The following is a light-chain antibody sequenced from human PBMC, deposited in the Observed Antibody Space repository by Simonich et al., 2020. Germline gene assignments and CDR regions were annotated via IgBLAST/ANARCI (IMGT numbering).Light chain of an antibody. J-gene: IGKJ2*01. CDR3: QQYGSSPYT. CDR1: QNVSSSY. Sequence: EMVLTQSPGTLSLSPGDRPTLTRMASQNVSSSYLAWYQQKPGQAPRLLIYGASSWATGIPDRFSGSGSGTDFTLTISRLEPEDFAVYYCQQYGSSPYTFGQGTKLEIK. V-gene: IGKV3-20*01. CDR2: GAS.